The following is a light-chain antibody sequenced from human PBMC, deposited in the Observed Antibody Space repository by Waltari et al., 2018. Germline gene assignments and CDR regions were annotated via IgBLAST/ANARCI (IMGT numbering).Light chain of an antibody. CDR3: ETWDNTHE. Sequence: QPVLTQSSSASASLGSSVKLTCTLSSGHSAYIIAWPQPQPGKAPRFLMQLEGSGTYTKGSGVPDRFSGSSSGADRYLTISNLQSEDEADYYCETWDNTHEFGGGTKLTVL. V-gene: IGLV4-60*03. J-gene: IGLJ3*02. CDR2: LEGSGTY. CDR1: SGHSAYI.